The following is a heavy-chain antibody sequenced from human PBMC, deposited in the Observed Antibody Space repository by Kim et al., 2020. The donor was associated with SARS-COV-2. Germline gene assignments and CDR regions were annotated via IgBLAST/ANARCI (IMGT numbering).Heavy chain of an antibody. CDR3: ATGGSGWPGFDY. J-gene: IGHJ4*02. Sequence: NYAQKLQGRVTMTTDTSTSTAYMELRSLRSDDTAVYYCATGGSGWPGFDYWGQGTLVTVSS. V-gene: IGHV1-18*01. D-gene: IGHD6-19*01.